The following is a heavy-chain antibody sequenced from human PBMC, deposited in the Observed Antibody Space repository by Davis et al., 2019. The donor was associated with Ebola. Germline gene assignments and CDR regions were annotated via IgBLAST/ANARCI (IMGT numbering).Heavy chain of an antibody. D-gene: IGHD2-15*01. Sequence: PSETLSLTCTASGGSISSHYWSWIRQPAGKGLEWIGRIYTSGRTNYNPSLKSRVTMSGDTSKHQFSLRRSAVTAADTAVYSCVRDGCPGGSCYCGDYWGQGTLVTVSS. CDR2: IYTSGRT. J-gene: IGHJ4*02. V-gene: IGHV4-4*07. CDR3: VRDGCPGGSCYCGDY. CDR1: GGSISSHY.